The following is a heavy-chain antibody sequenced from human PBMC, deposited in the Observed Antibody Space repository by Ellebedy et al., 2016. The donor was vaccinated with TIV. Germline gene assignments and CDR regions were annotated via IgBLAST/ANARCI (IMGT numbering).Heavy chain of an antibody. Sequence: SETLSLTXTVSGGSISSSSYYWGWIRQPPGKGLEWIGSIYYSGSTYYNPSLKSRVTISVDTSKNQFSLKLSSVTAADTAVYYCARETSVAAAGPQRGFDYWGQGTLVTVSS. CDR1: GGSISSSSYY. CDR3: ARETSVAAAGPQRGFDY. CDR2: IYYSGST. D-gene: IGHD6-13*01. V-gene: IGHV4-39*07. J-gene: IGHJ4*02.